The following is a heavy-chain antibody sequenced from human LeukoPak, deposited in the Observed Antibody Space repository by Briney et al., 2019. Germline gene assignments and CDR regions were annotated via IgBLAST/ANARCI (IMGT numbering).Heavy chain of an antibody. Sequence: GSLRLSCAASGFTLSDYYMYWIRQPPGKGLEWIGEINHSGSTNYNPSLKSRVTISVATSKNQFSLKLTSVTAADTAVYYCARGRLTTGGWFDPWGQGTLVTVSS. J-gene: IGHJ5*02. CDR2: INHSGST. CDR1: GFTLSDYY. D-gene: IGHD3-9*01. CDR3: ARGRLTTGGWFDP. V-gene: IGHV4-34*01.